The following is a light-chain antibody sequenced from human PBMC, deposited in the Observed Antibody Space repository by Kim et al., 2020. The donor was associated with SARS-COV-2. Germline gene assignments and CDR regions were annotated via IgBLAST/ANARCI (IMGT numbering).Light chain of an antibody. J-gene: IGKJ1*01. V-gene: IGKV3-15*01. Sequence: EVVITQSPATLSVSPGERGTLSCRASQSVSSNLAWYQQKPGQPPRLLIYGASTRATGIPARFSGSGSGTEFTLTISSLQSEDFAVYYCQQYTKWPGTFGQGTKVDIK. CDR1: QSVSSN. CDR3: QQYTKWPGT. CDR2: GAS.